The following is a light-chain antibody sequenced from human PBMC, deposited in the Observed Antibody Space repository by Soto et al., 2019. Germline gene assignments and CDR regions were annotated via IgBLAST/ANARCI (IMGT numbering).Light chain of an antibody. CDR1: QTINTY. V-gene: IGKV1-39*01. Sequence: DIQMTQSPSSLSASVGDRVTITCRARQTINTYLNWYQQTPGTAPKLLIYDASSLQSGVPSRFRGSGSVTDFTLTITSLQPEDFATYYCQQSYTTPLTFGGGTKVEVK. CDR2: DAS. J-gene: IGKJ4*01. CDR3: QQSYTTPLT.